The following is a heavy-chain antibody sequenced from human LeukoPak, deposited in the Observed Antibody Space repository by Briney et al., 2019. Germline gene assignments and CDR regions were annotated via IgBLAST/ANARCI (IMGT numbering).Heavy chain of an antibody. Sequence: SETLSLTCTVSGGSISSGDYYWSWIRQPPGKGLEWIGYIYYSGSPYYNPSLKSRVTISVDTSKNQFSLKLSSVTAADTAVYYCARALGFWSGYYLIDYWGQGTLVTVSS. CDR1: GGSISSGDYY. CDR2: IYYSGSP. J-gene: IGHJ4*02. V-gene: IGHV4-30-4*08. CDR3: ARALGFWSGYYLIDY. D-gene: IGHD3-3*01.